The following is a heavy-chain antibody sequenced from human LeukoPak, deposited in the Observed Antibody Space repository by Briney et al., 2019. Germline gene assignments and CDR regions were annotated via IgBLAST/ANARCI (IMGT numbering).Heavy chain of an antibody. CDR1: GFTYSGFW. CDR2: INSDGSEG. J-gene: IGHJ3*01. D-gene: IGHD6-6*01. CDR3: ARSSYSSSSSV. Sequence: GGSLRLSCAVSGFTYSGFWMSWSRQAPGKGLEWVASINSDGSEGYYADVVKGRFTISRDNAKNSLYLQINSLRAEDTAVYYCARSSYSSSSSVWGQATMVTVSS. V-gene: IGHV3-7*03.